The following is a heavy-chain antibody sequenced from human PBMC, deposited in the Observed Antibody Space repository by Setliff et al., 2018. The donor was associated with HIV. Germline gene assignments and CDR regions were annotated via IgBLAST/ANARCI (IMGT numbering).Heavy chain of an antibody. CDR1: GYTFTSYG. CDR2: ISAYNGNT. CDR3: ARVGYSSSWYWAGAFDI. D-gene: IGHD6-13*01. V-gene: IGHV1-18*01. Sequence: ASVKVSCKASGYTFTSYGISWVRQAPGQGLEWMGWISAYNGNTHYPQKFQGRVTMTRDTSISTAYMELKRLKSDDTAVYYCARVGYSSSWYWAGAFDIWGQGTMVTVSS. J-gene: IGHJ3*02.